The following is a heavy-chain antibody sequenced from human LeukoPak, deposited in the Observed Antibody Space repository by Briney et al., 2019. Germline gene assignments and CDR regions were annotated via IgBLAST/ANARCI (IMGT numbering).Heavy chain of an antibody. CDR2: INWNGCST. V-gene: IGHV3-20*04. CDR3: ARDSYSSSWYPYYYYYYYMDV. CDR1: GFTFDDYG. Sequence: GGSLRLSCAASGFTFDDYGMSWVRQAPGKGLEWVSGINWNGCSTGYADSVKGRFTISRDNAKNSLYLQMNSLRAEDTALYYCARDSYSSSWYPYYYYYYYMDVWGKGTTVSVSS. J-gene: IGHJ6*03. D-gene: IGHD6-13*01.